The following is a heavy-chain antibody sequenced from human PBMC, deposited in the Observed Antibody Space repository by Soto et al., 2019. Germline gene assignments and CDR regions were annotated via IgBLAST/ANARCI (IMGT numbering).Heavy chain of an antibody. CDR2: IWYDGSNK. V-gene: IGHV3-33*01. Sequence: GGSLRLSCAASGFTFNSYGMHWVRQAPGKGLEWVAVIWYDGSNKYYADSVKGRFTISRDNSKNTLYLQMNSLRAEDTAVYYCAREPAAAALDYWGQGTLVTVSS. CDR1: GFTFNSYG. CDR3: AREPAAAALDY. D-gene: IGHD6-13*01. J-gene: IGHJ4*02.